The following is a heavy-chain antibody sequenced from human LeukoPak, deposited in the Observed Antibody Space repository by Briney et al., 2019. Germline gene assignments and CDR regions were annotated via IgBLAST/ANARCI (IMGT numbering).Heavy chain of an antibody. Sequence: GGSLSLSCAASGFTFSSYAMSWVRQAPGKGLEWVSAISGSGGSTYYADSVKGRFTISRDNSKNTLYLQMNSLRAEDTAVYYCAKDLSGRGAAAGDGDAFDIWGQGTMVTVSS. CDR1: GFTFSSYA. V-gene: IGHV3-23*01. CDR2: ISGSGGST. J-gene: IGHJ3*02. CDR3: AKDLSGRGAAAGDGDAFDI. D-gene: IGHD6-13*01.